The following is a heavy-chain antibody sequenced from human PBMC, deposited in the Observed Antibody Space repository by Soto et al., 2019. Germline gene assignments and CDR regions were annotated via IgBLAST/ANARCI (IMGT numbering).Heavy chain of an antibody. J-gene: IGHJ6*02. Sequence: QVQLVESGGGVVQPGRSLRLSCAASGFTFSSYGMHWVRQAPGKGLEWVAVIWYDGSNKYYADSVKGRFTISRDNSKNTLYLQMNSLRAEDTAVYYCARGDTAMVTGYYYGMDVWGQGTTVTVSS. D-gene: IGHD5-18*01. CDR3: ARGDTAMVTGYYYGMDV. CDR2: IWYDGSNK. V-gene: IGHV3-33*01. CDR1: GFTFSSYG.